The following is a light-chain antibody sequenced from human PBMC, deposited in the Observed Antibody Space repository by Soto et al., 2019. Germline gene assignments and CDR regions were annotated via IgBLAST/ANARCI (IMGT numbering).Light chain of an antibody. CDR2: GAS. J-gene: IGKJ3*01. V-gene: IGKV3-15*01. Sequence: EIEMTHFPATLSVSPGERATLSCRASQSVSSNLAWYQQKPGQAPRLLIYGASTRATGIPARFSGSGSGTEFTLTISSLQSEDFAVYYCQQYNNWPFTFGPGTNVDV. CDR3: QQYNNWPFT. CDR1: QSVSSN.